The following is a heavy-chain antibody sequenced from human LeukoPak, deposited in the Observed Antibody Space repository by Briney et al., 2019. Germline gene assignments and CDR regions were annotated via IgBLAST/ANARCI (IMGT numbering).Heavy chain of an antibody. CDR2: IYYSGST. Sequence: PSETLSLTCTVSGGSISSSSYYWGWIRQPPGKGLEWIGSIYYSGSTYYNPSLKSRVTMSVDTSKNQFSLKLSSVTAADTAVYYCARGKDSSSSDYWGQGTLVTVSS. J-gene: IGHJ4*02. V-gene: IGHV4-39*07. CDR1: GGSISSSSYY. CDR3: ARGKDSSSSDY. D-gene: IGHD6-6*01.